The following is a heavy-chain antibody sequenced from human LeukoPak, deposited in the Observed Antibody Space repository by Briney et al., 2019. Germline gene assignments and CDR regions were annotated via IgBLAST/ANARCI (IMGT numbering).Heavy chain of an antibody. D-gene: IGHD4-17*01. Sequence: PSETLSLTCTVSGGSISSGSYYWSWIRQPAGKGLEWIGRIYTSGSTNYNPSLKSRVTISVDTSKNQFSLKLSSVTAADTAVYYCARGVLYGDYFYWYFDLWGRGTLSPSPQ. CDR3: ARGVLYGDYFYWYFDL. CDR1: GGSISSGSYY. J-gene: IGHJ2*01. CDR2: IYTSGST. V-gene: IGHV4-61*02.